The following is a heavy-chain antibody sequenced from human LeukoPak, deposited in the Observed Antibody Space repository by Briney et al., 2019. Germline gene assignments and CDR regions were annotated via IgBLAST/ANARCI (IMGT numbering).Heavy chain of an antibody. J-gene: IGHJ5*02. CDR2: ISAYNGNT. CDR3: ARGGYCSGGSCYSFRWFDP. CDR1: GYTFTSYG. V-gene: IGHV1-18*03. D-gene: IGHD2-15*01. Sequence: ASVKVSCKASGYTFTSYGISWVRQAPGQGLEWMGWISAYNGNTNYAQKLQGRVTMTTDTSMSTAYMELSSLRSEDMAVYYCARGGYCSGGSCYSFRWFDPWGQGTLVTVSS.